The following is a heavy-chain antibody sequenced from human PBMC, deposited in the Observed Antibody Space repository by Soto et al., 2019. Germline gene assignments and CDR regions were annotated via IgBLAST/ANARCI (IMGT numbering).Heavy chain of an antibody. CDR2: INSDGSST. D-gene: IGHD3-16*01. CDR3: ARDRSHVPAVVRDYYYYYGMDV. Sequence: PGGSLRLSCAASGFTFSSYWMHWVRQARGKGLVWVSRINSDGSSTSYADSVKGRFTISRDNAKNTLYLQMNSLRAEDTAVYYCARDRSHVPAVVRDYYYYYGMDVWGQATKVTAP. CDR1: GFTFSSYW. V-gene: IGHV3-74*01. J-gene: IGHJ6*02.